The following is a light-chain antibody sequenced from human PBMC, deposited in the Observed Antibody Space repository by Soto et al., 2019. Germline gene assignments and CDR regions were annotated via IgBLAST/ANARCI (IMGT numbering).Light chain of an antibody. V-gene: IGKV3-20*01. CDR3: QQYGSSPQT. Sequence: EIVMTQSPVTLSVSPGERATLSCRASQSVTNSYLAWYQQKPGQAPRLLIYGASSRATGIPDRFSGSGSGTDFTLTISRLEPEDFAVYYCQQYGSSPQTFGQGTKV. J-gene: IGKJ1*01. CDR1: QSVTNSY. CDR2: GAS.